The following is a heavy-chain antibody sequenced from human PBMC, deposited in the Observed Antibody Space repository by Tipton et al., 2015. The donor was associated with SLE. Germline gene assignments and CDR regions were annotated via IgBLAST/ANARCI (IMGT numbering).Heavy chain of an antibody. CDR2: IYTSGGT. Sequence: TLSLTCTVSGGSISSGRYSWSWIRQPAGKGLEWIGHIYTSGGTNYIPSLKSRVTISVDTSKNQFSLKLTSVTAADTAVYYCARSRAMADDAFDIWGQGTMVTDSS. D-gene: IGHD5-18*01. CDR3: ARSRAMADDAFDI. V-gene: IGHV4-61*09. CDR1: GGSISSGRYS. J-gene: IGHJ3*02.